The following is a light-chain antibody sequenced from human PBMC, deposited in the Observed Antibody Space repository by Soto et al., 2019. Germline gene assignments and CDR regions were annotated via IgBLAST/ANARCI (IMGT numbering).Light chain of an antibody. CDR2: GAS. J-gene: IGKJ5*01. CDR1: QSVSSSY. Sequence: EIVLTQSPGTLSLSPGERATLSCRASQSVSSSYLAWYQQKPGQAPRLLIYGASSRATGIPDRFSGSGSGTDFTFTISRLEPEDFAVYYCQQYGSSPFGQGTRLEIK. V-gene: IGKV3-20*01. CDR3: QQYGSSP.